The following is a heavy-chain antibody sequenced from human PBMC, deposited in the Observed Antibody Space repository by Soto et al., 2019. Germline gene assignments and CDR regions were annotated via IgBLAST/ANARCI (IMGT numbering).Heavy chain of an antibody. CDR1: GFIFSTDA. Sequence: VQLLEAVGGLVQPGGSLRLSCVGSGFIFSTDAMSWVRQAPGRGLEWVAGLFGNGGGIEYADLVKGRFTISRDNSKNTLDLQLNSLRAEDTATDYCVKDRHPDGFWPFANWCQGTLIPVS. CDR3: VKDRHPDGFWPFAN. V-gene: IGHV3-23*01. CDR2: LFGNGGGI. J-gene: IGHJ4*02. D-gene: IGHD3-3*01.